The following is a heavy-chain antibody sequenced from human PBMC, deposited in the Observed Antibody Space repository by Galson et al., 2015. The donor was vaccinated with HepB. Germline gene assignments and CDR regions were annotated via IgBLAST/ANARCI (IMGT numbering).Heavy chain of an antibody. V-gene: IGHV3-23*01. J-gene: IGHJ6*02. CDR3: AKAVALYFYYGLDV. Sequence: SLRLSCAASGFTFSTYAMSWVRQAPGRGLEWVSGIRGTDGSTYYADSVKGRFTISRDNSKRTLYLEMDNLRVEDTAVYYCAKAVALYFYYGLDVWGQGTTVTVSS. CDR2: IRGTDGST. CDR1: GFTFSTYA.